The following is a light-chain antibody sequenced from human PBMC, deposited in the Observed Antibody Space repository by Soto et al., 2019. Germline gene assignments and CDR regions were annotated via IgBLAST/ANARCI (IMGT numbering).Light chain of an antibody. V-gene: IGKV1-13*02. CDR2: DAS. CDR1: QGISSA. J-gene: IGKJ4*01. Sequence: AIQLTQSPSSLSASVGDRVTITCRASQGISSALAWYQQKPGKAPKLLIYDASSLESGVPSRVSGSGPGTDFTLTISSLQPEDFATYYCQQDGLTFGGGTKVDIK. CDR3: QQDGLT.